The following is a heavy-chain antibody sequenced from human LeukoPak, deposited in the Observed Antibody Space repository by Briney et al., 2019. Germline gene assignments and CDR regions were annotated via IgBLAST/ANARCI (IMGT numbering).Heavy chain of an antibody. CDR3: ARDHGVGATDVDY. J-gene: IGHJ4*02. V-gene: IGHV3-74*03. CDR1: GFTFSSYW. CDR2: INPDGTST. Sequence: GGSLRFSCAASGFTFSSYWMHWVRQAPGKGLVWLSRINPDGTSTTYPDSVKGRVTVSRDNAKNTMYLQMNSLRAEDTAVYYCARDHGVGATDVDYWGQGTLVTVSS. D-gene: IGHD1-26*01.